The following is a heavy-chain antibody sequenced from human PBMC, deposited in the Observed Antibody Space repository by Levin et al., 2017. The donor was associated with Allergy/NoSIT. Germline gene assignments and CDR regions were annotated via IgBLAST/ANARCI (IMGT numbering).Heavy chain of an antibody. CDR1: GFTFNSSW. CDR3: VRGFSDVSTSTFGY. CDR2: INSDGRTT. D-gene: IGHD3-10*01. J-gene: IGHJ4*02. Sequence: LSLTCAASGFTFNSSWMHWVSQVPGRGLVWVSRINSDGRTTNYVDSVKGRFTISRDNTKNTLKRQMNSLSADDTATYHCVRGFSDVSTSTFGYWGLGALVTVS. V-gene: IGHV3-74*01.